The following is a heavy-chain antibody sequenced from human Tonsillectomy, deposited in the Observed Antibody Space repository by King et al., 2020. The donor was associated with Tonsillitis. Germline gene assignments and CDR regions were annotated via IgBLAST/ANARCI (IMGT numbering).Heavy chain of an antibody. Sequence: VQLQESGPGLVKPSETLSLTCAVSGYSISSGYYWGWIRQPPGKGLEWIGSIYHSGSTYYNPSLKSRVIISVDTSKNQFSLKLSSVTAADTAVYYCARERVVTAALDYWGQGTLVTVS. CDR3: ARERVVTAALDY. CDR1: GYSISSGYY. J-gene: IGHJ4*02. D-gene: IGHD6-13*01. V-gene: IGHV4-38-2*02. CDR2: IYHSGST.